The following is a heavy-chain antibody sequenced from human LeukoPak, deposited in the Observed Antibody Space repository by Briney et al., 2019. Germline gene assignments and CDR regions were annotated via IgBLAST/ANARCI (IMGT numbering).Heavy chain of an antibody. CDR1: GFTFSSYA. CDR2: ISYDGSNK. Sequence: PGGSLRLSCAASGFTFSSYAMHWVRQAPGKGLEWVAVISYDGSNKYYADSVKGRFTISRDNSKNALYLQMNSLRAEDTAVYYCARDRLNWNYNTHSEFDYWGQGTLVTVSS. D-gene: IGHD1-7*01. CDR3: ARDRLNWNYNTHSEFDY. V-gene: IGHV3-30-3*01. J-gene: IGHJ4*02.